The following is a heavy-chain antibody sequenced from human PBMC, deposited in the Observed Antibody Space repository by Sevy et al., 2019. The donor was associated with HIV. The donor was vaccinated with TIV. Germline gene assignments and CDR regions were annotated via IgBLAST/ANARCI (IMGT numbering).Heavy chain of an antibody. CDR2: ISSSSSYI. V-gene: IGHV3-21*01. D-gene: IGHD3-22*01. J-gene: IGHJ4*02. Sequence: GGSLRLSCAASGFTFSSYSMNWVRQAPGKGLEWVSSISSSSSYIYYADSVKGRFTISRDNAKNSLYLQMNSLRAEDTAVYYCARELSYYDSALGYWGQGTLVTVS. CDR1: GFTFSSYS. CDR3: ARELSYYDSALGY.